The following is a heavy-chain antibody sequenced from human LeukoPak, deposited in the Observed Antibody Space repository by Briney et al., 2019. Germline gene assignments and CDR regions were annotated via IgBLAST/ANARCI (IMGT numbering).Heavy chain of an antibody. D-gene: IGHD3-3*01. V-gene: IGHV1-46*01. J-gene: IGHJ4*02. CDR3: ARDMRRITIFGVVIPYYFDY. CDR1: AYTFTSYY. Sequence: ASVKVSCKASAYTFTSYYMHWVRQAPGQGLEWMGIINPSGGSTSYAQKFQGRVTMTRDTSTSTVCMELSSLRSEDTAVYYCARDMRRITIFGVVIPYYFDYWGQGTLVTVSS. CDR2: INPSGGST.